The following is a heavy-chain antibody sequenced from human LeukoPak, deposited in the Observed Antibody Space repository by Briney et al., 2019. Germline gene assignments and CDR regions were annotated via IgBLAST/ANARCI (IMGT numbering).Heavy chain of an antibody. V-gene: IGHV3-23*01. CDR1: GFAFSSYA. D-gene: IGHD3-16*02. CDR3: AKELYDYVWGSYRFGSFDY. Sequence: VGSLRLSCAASGFAFSSYAMSWVRQAPGKGLEWVSAISGSGGSTYYADSVKGRFTISRDNSKNTLYLQMNSLRAEDTDVSYCAKELYDYVWGSYRFGSFDYWGQGTLVTVSS. J-gene: IGHJ4*02. CDR2: ISGSGGST.